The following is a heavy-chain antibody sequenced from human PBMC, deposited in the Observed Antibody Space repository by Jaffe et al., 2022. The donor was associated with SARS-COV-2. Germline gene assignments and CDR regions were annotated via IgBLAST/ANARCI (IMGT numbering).Heavy chain of an antibody. J-gene: IGHJ4*02. CDR3: ARGRYSYAFDY. Sequence: QVQLQQWGAGLLKPSETLSLTCAVYGGSFSGYYWSWIRQPPGKGLEWIGEINHSGSTNYNPSLKSRVTISVDTSKNQFSLKLSSVTAADTAVYYCARGRYSYAFDYWGQGTLVTVSS. CDR2: INHSGST. D-gene: IGHD5-18*01. V-gene: IGHV4-34*01. CDR1: GGSFSGYY.